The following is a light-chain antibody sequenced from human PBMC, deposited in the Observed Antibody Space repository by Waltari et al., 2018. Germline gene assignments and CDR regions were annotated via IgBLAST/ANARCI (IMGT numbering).Light chain of an antibody. J-gene: IGKJ2*01. CDR3: MQRLEFPYT. Sequence: EIVMTQTPLSLPATPGEPASISCRSSQSLINSDDGYTFLDWFLQKPGQFPQLLIYTLAHRASRVPDRFSGTGSGSNFSLEISRVEAEDVGIYYCMQRLEFPYTFGQGTRLDMK. CDR2: TLA. V-gene: IGKV2-40*01. CDR1: QSLINSDDGYTF.